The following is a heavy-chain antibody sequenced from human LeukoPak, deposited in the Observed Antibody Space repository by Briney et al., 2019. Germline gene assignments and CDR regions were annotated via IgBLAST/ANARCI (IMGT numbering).Heavy chain of an antibody. Sequence: SETLSPTCTVSGGSISSYYWTWIRQPAGKGLEWIGRIYTSGSTGYNPSLKSRVTMSVDTSKNQFSLNLSSVTAADTAVYYCARVDLRAAFFDYWGQGTLVTVSS. CDR1: GGSISSYY. V-gene: IGHV4-4*07. J-gene: IGHJ4*02. CDR2: IYTSGST. D-gene: IGHD3-3*02. CDR3: ARVDLRAAFFDY.